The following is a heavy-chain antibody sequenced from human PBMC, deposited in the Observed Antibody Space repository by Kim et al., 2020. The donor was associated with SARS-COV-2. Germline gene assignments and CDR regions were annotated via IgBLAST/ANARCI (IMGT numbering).Heavy chain of an antibody. D-gene: IGHD4-17*01. Sequence: SVKGRFTISKENAKNSLYLQMNSLEPGDTAVYFCATGLISVTTTVGNDYWGQGSLVTVSS. V-gene: IGHV3-13*01. J-gene: IGHJ4*02. CDR3: ATGLISVTTTVGNDY.